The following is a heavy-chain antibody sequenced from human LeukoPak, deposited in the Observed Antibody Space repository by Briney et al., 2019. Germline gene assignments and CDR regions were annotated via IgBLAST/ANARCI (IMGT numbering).Heavy chain of an antibody. J-gene: IGHJ4*02. D-gene: IGHD3/OR15-3a*01. CDR2: IGGSGDNT. CDR3: AKGWTRIGS. V-gene: IGHV3-23*01. CDR1: GFTFSNYA. Sequence: GGSLRLSCVASGFTFSNYAMNWVRQAPGKGLEWVSAIGGSGDNTYYVDSVKGRFTISRDNSKNTLYLQMNSLRAEDTAVYYCAKGWTRIGSWGQGTLVTVSS.